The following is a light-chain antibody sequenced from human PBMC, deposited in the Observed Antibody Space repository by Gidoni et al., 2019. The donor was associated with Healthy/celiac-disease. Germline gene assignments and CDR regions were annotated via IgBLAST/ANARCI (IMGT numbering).Light chain of an antibody. J-gene: IGKJ2*01. Sequence: EIVLTQSPGTLSLSPGERATLSCRASQSVSSSYLAWYQQKPGQAPRLLLYGASSRATGIPDRFSGSGSGTDFTLTISRLEPEDFAVYYCQQYGSSSYTFXQXTKLEIK. CDR2: GAS. V-gene: IGKV3-20*01. CDR3: QQYGSSSYT. CDR1: QSVSSSY.